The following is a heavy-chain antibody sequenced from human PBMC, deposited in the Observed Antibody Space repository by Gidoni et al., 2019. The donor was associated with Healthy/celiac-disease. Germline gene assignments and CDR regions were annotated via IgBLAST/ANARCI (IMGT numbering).Heavy chain of an antibody. CDR3: ARDLTVTTGEFDY. J-gene: IGHJ4*02. CDR2: ISYDGSNK. V-gene: IGHV3-30-3*01. CDR1: GFTFSSYA. Sequence: QVQLVESGGGVVQPGRSLRLSCAASGFTFSSYAMHWVRQAPGKGLEWVAVISYDGSNKYYADSVKGRFTISRDNSKNTLYLQMNSLRAEDTAVYYCARDLTVTTGEFDYWGQGTLVTVSS. D-gene: IGHD4-17*01.